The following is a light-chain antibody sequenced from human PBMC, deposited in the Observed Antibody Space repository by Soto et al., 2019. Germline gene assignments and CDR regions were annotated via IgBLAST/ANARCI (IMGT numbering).Light chain of an antibody. J-gene: IGLJ1*01. CDR2: EVS. Sequence: QSARTQPASVSRSPGQSITISCTGTSSDVGGYNYVSWYQQHPGKAPKLMIYEVSNRPSGVSNRFSGSKSGNTASLTISGLQAEDEADYYCSSYTTSSTLYVFGTGTKLTVL. CDR3: SSYTTSSTLYV. CDR1: SSDVGGYNY. V-gene: IGLV2-14*01.